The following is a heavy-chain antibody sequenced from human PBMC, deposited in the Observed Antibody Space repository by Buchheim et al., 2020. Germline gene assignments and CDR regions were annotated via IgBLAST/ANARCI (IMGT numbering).Heavy chain of an antibody. Sequence: EVQLVESGGGLVKPGGSLRLSCAASGFTFSNAWMSWVRQAPGKGLEWVGRIKSKTDGGTTDYAAPGKGRFTISRDDSKNTLYLQMNSLKTEDTAVYYCTTVNYYDSSGYYYEFADYWGQGTL. D-gene: IGHD3-22*01. V-gene: IGHV3-15*01. J-gene: IGHJ4*02. CDR3: TTVNYYDSSGYYYEFADY. CDR1: GFTFSNAW. CDR2: IKSKTDGGTT.